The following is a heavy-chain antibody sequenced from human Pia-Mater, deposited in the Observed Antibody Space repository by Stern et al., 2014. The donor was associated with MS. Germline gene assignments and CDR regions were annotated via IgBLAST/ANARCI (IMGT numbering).Heavy chain of an antibody. CDR3: ARGIPLSPPDR. J-gene: IGHJ5*02. CDR2: IYYTGST. CDR1: GCSITGGGYY. V-gene: IGHV4-31*03. Sequence: QVQLQESGPGLVKPSQTLSLTCTVSGCSITGGGYYWSWIRQHPGKDLEWIGYIYYTGSTHYNPSLKSRLSMSLDTSKNQFSLRLNSLTAADTAVYYCARGIPLSPPDRWGQGTLVTVSS. D-gene: IGHD3-10*01.